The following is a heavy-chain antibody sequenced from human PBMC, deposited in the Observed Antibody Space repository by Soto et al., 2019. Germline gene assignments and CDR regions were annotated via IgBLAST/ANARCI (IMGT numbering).Heavy chain of an antibody. V-gene: IGHV1-18*01. D-gene: IGHD3-22*01. Sequence: ASVKVSCKASGYTFTSYGISWVRQAPGQGLEWMGWISAYNGNTNYAQKLQGRVTMTTDTSTSTAYMELRSLRSDDTAVYYCARESSGPSHYVMDVWGQGTTVTGSS. CDR1: GYTFTSYG. CDR2: ISAYNGNT. CDR3: ARESSGPSHYVMDV. J-gene: IGHJ6*02.